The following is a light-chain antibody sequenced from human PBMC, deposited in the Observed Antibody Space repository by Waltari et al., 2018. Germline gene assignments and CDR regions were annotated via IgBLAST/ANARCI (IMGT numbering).Light chain of an antibody. Sequence: EVVLTQSPAPLSLSPGERATLSCRASKSVSSYVAWYQQRPGQAPRLLVYDSSQRATGIPARFSGSGSGTDFTLTISSLEPEDFAVYYCQQRSNWGLTFGGGTK. CDR3: QQRSNWGLT. V-gene: IGKV3-11*01. CDR1: KSVSSY. J-gene: IGKJ4*01. CDR2: DSS.